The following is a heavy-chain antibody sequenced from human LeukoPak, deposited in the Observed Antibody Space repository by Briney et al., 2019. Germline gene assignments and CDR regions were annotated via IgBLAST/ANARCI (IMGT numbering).Heavy chain of an antibody. V-gene: IGHV1-18*01. J-gene: IGHJ4*02. CDR3: ARDGDYSGKSWRGDDRVLDY. D-gene: IGHD4-23*01. CDR1: GYIFINYG. CDR2: ISTKNGKT. Sequence: ASVKVSCKASGYIFINYGISWVRQAPGQGFEWVGWISTKNGKTEYAQKVQGRITMTTDTSTNTAYMDLRSLRSDDAAVYYCARDGDYSGKSWRGDDRVLDYWGQGTLVTVSS.